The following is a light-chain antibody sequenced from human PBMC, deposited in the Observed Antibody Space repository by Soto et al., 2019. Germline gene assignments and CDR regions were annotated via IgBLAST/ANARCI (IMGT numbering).Light chain of an antibody. CDR2: LEGSGSY. Sequence: QPVLTQSSSASASLGSSVKLTCTLSSGHSSYIIAWHQQQPGKAPRYLMKLEGSGSYNKGSGVPDRFPGSSSGADRYLTISHLQFEDEADYYCETWDSNTHTVFGGGTKLTVL. V-gene: IGLV4-60*02. CDR1: SGHSSYI. J-gene: IGLJ3*02. CDR3: ETWDSNTHTV.